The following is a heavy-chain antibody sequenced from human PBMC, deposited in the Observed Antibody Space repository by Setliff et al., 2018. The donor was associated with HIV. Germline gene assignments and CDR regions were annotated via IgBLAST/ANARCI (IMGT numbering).Heavy chain of an antibody. V-gene: IGHV4-30-2*01. D-gene: IGHD3-10*01. CDR3: ARVKSIGDYYGSEYYFDY. Sequence: SETLSLTCAVSGGSISSGGYSWSWIRQPPGKGLEWIGYIYHSGSTYYNPSLKSRVTISVDRSKNQFSLKLSPVTAADTAVYYCARVKSIGDYYGSEYYFDYWGQGTLVTVSS. J-gene: IGHJ4*02. CDR2: IYHSGST. CDR1: GGSISSGGYS.